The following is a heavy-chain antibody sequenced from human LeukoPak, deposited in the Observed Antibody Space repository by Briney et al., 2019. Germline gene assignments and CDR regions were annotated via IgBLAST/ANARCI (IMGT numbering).Heavy chain of an antibody. J-gene: IGHJ3*02. V-gene: IGHV3-33*01. CDR1: GFTFSSYG. CDR2: IWYDGSNK. D-gene: IGHD3-22*01. Sequence: GGSLRLSCAASGFTFSSYGMHWVRQAPGKGLEWGAVIWYDGSNKYYADSVKGRFTISRDNSKNTLYLQMNSLRAEDTAVYYCARDVPAYYYDSSGYTDAFDIWGQGTMVTVSS. CDR3: ARDVPAYYYDSSGYTDAFDI.